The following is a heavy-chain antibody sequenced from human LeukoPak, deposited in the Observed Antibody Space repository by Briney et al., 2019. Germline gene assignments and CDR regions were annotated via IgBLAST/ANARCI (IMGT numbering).Heavy chain of an antibody. CDR2: IYYSGST. J-gene: IGHJ5*02. D-gene: IGHD3-22*01. V-gene: IGHV4-59*01. CDR1: GGSISSYY. Sequence: PSQTLSLTCTVSGGSISSYYWSWIRQPPGKGLEWIGYIYYSGSTNYNPSLKSRVTISVDTSKNQFSLKLSSVTAADTAVYYCARDNQFSSDSSGYINWFDPWGQGTLVTVSS. CDR3: ARDNQFSSDSSGYINWFDP.